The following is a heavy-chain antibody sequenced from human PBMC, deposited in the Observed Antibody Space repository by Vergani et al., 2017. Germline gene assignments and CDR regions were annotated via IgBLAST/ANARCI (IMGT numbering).Heavy chain of an antibody. CDR3: ARDSPLTLAAAVDY. Sequence: QVQLVESGGGVVQPGRSLRLSCAASGFTFSGYGMHWVRQAPGKGLEWVAVISYDGSNKYYVDSVKGRFTISRDNPKNTLYLQMNSLRAEDTAVYYCARDSPLTLAAAVDYWGQGTLVTVSS. CDR2: ISYDGSNK. D-gene: IGHD6-13*01. CDR1: GFTFSGYG. V-gene: IGHV3-30*03. J-gene: IGHJ4*02.